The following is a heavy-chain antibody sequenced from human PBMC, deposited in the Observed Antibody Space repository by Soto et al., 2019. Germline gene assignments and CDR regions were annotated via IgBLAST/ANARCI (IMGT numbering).Heavy chain of an antibody. Sequence: SAVKVSCKASGGTFSSYAISWVGQAPGQGREWMGGVIPIFCTANYAQKFQGRVTITADKSTSTDYMELSSLRSEDTAVYYCAGRDGYNLEFDYYYGMDVWGKGTTVNVSS. D-gene: IGHD5-12*01. CDR3: AGRDGYNLEFDYYYGMDV. J-gene: IGHJ6*04. CDR1: GGTFSSYA. CDR2: VIPIFCTA. V-gene: IGHV1-69*06.